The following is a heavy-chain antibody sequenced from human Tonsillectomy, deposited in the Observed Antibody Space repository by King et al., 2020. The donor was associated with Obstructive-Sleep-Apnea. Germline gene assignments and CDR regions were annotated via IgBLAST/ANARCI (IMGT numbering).Heavy chain of an antibody. D-gene: IGHD3-16*01. V-gene: IGHV1-46*01. CDR1: GYTFTNYY. Sequence: QLVQSGAEVKKPGASVKVSCKASGYTFTNYYMYWLRQAPGQGLDWMGIINPSGGSTSYAQRFQGRVTMTRDTSTRTVYMELSSLISEDTAVYYCARGGRDRVDAFDIWGQGTMVTVSS. CDR2: INPSGGST. CDR3: ARGGRDRVDAFDI. J-gene: IGHJ3*02.